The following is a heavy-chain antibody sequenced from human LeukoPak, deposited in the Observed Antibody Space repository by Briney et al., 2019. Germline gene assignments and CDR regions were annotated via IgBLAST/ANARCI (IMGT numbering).Heavy chain of an antibody. D-gene: IGHD3-22*01. CDR1: GGTFSSYA. CDR2: IIPILGIA. Sequence: SVKVSCKASGGTFSSYAICWVRQAPGQGLEWMGRIIPILGIANYAQKFQGRVTITADKSTSTAYMELSSLRSEDTAVYYCARGLNYYDSSGYHYFDYWGQGTLVTVSS. J-gene: IGHJ4*02. V-gene: IGHV1-69*04. CDR3: ARGLNYYDSSGYHYFDY.